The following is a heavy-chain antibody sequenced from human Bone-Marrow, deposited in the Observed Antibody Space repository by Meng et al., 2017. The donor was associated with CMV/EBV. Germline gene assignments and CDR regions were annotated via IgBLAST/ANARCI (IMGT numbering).Heavy chain of an antibody. CDR3: ARDVTFGTGDCFDY. CDR2: INPNSGGT. J-gene: IGHJ4*02. CDR1: GYTFTGYY. D-gene: IGHD3-10*01. V-gene: IGHV1-2*02. Sequence: ASVKVSCKASGYTFTGYYMHWVRQAPGQGLEWMGWINPNSGGTNYAQKFQGRVTITRDTSASTAYMELSSLRSEDMAVYYCARDVTFGTGDCFDYWGQGTLVTVSS.